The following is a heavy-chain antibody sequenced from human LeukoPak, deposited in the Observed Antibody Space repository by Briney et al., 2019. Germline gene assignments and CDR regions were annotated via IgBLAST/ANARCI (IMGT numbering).Heavy chain of an antibody. J-gene: IGHJ5*02. CDR3: ARHGSVRSPLGP. V-gene: IGHV4-4*09. Sequence: PSETLSLTCTVSGGSLSSYYWSWLRQPPGKGLEWIGYIYATGSTNYNPSLNSRVTISVDTSKNQFSLNLRSVTAADTAVYYCARHGSVRSPLGPWGQGTLVTVSS. CDR1: GGSLSSYY. D-gene: IGHD3-10*01. CDR2: IYATGST.